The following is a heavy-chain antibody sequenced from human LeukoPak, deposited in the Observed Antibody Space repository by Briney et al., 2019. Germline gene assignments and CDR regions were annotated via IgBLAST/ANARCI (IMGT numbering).Heavy chain of an antibody. Sequence: GGSLRLSCAASGFTFSSYGMRWVRQAPGKGLEWVAVISYDGSNKYYADSVKGRFTISRDNSKNTLYLQMNSLRAEETAVYYCAKGGGLWFAREIYFDYWGQGTLVTVSS. D-gene: IGHD3-10*01. CDR3: AKGGGLWFAREIYFDY. CDR1: GFTFSSYG. CDR2: ISYDGSNK. V-gene: IGHV3-30*18. J-gene: IGHJ4*02.